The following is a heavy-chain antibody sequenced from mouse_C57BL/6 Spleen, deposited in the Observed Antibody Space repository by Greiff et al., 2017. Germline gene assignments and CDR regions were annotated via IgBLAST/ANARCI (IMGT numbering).Heavy chain of an antibody. CDR1: GYSITSGYY. J-gene: IGHJ3*01. D-gene: IGHD2-4*01. CDR3: AREDYDGAWFAY. CDR2: ISYDGSN. V-gene: IGHV3-6*01. Sequence: EVQLQQSGPGLVKPSQSLSLTCSVTGYSITSGYYWYWIRQVPGNKLEWMGYISYDGSNNYNPSLKNRISITRNTSKNQFFLKLNSLTTEDTATYYCAREDYDGAWFAYWGQGTLVTVSA.